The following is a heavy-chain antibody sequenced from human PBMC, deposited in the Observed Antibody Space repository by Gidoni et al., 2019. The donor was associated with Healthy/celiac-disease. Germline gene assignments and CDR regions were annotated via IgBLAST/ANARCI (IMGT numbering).Heavy chain of an antibody. CDR2: INAGNGNT. J-gene: IGHJ4*02. Sequence: QVQLVQSGAEVQKPGASLKVSCKASGYTFTSYAMHWVRQAPGQRLEWMGGINAGNGNTKYSQKFQGRVTITRDTSASTAYMELSSLRSEDTAVYYCAREGSSSWLYYFDYWGQGTLVTVSS. CDR3: AREGSSSWLYYFDY. CDR1: GYTFTSYA. V-gene: IGHV1-3*01. D-gene: IGHD6-13*01.